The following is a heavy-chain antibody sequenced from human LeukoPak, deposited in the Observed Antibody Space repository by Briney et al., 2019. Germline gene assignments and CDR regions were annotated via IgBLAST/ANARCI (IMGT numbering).Heavy chain of an antibody. V-gene: IGHV3-48*03. D-gene: IGHD4-11*01. CDR2: ITSSGNTM. J-gene: IGHJ5*02. Sequence: GGSLRLSCAASGFTFSSYEMNWVRQAPGKGLEWVSFITSSGNTMYYADSVKGRFTISRDNAKNSLYLQMNSLRADDTAVYYCARLRSKYWFDPWGQGTLVTVSS. CDR1: GFTFSSYE. CDR3: ARLRSKYWFDP.